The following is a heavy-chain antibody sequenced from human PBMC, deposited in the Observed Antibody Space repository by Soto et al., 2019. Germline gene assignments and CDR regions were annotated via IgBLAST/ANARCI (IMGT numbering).Heavy chain of an antibody. CDR1: GVSISSYY. CDR3: ARSRTTVTPSGFQH. D-gene: IGHD4-17*01. V-gene: IGHV4-59*01. CDR2: IYYSGST. Sequence: PSETLSLTCTVSGVSISSYYWIWIRQPPGKGLEWIGYIYYSGSTNYNPSLKSRVTISVDTSKNQFSLKLSSVTAADTAVYYCARSRTTVTPSGFQHWGQGTLVTVSS. J-gene: IGHJ1*01.